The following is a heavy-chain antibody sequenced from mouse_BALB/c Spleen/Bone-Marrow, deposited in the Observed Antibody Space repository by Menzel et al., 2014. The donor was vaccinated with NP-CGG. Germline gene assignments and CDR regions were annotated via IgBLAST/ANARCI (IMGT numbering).Heavy chain of an antibody. CDR3: ARRDSSGYDYAMDY. J-gene: IGHJ4*01. CDR1: GYSITSGYY. D-gene: IGHD3-2*01. Sequence: VQLKDSGPGLVKPSQSLSLTCSVTGYSITSGYYWNWIRQFPGNKLEWMGYISYDGSNNYNPSLKNRISITRDTSKNQFFLKLNSVTTEDTATYYCARRDSSGYDYAMDYWGQGTSVTVSS. CDR2: ISYDGSN. V-gene: IGHV3-6*02.